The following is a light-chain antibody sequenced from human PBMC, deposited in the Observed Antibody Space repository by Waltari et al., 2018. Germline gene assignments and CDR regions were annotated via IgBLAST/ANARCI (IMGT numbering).Light chain of an antibody. CDR1: SSDIGAYNF. Sequence: QSALTQPASVSGSPGQSITISCTGTSSDIGAYNFVSWYQKHPGKAPKVIIYDVKNRPSGVSSRFSGSKSGNTASLTISGLQAEDEADYYCSSYTTGSTRYVFGSGTKVTVL. CDR3: SSYTTGSTRYV. V-gene: IGLV2-14*03. CDR2: DVK. J-gene: IGLJ1*01.